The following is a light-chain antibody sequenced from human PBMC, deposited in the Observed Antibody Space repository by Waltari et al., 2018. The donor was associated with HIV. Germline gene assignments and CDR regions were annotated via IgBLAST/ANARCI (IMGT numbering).Light chain of an antibody. CDR2: EVS. CDR1: SSDVGGYNY. V-gene: IGLV2-14*01. CDR3: SSYTSTSTV. J-gene: IGLJ3*02. Sequence: QSALTQPASVSGSPGQSITISCTGTSSDVGGYNYVSWYQQHPGKAPKLMIDEVSYRPSGVSNRFSGSKSGNTASLTISGLQAEDEADYYCSSYTSTSTVFGGGTKLTVL.